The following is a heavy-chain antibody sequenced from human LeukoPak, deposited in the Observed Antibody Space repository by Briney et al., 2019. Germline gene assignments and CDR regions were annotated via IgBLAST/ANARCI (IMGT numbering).Heavy chain of an antibody. J-gene: IGHJ4*02. Sequence: GASVKVSCKASGYTFTSYYMHWVRQAPGQGLEWMGIINPSGGSTSYAQKFQGRVTMTRDTSISTAYMELSRLRSDDTAVYYCARGTSLLSLVDWGQGSLVTVSS. D-gene: IGHD2/OR15-2a*01. CDR2: INPSGGST. CDR1: GYTFTSYY. V-gene: IGHV1-46*01. CDR3: ARGTSLLSLVD.